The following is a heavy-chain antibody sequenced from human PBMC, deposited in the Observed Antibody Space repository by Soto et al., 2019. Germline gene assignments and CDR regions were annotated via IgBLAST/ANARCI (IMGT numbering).Heavy chain of an antibody. Sequence: ASAKVSCKASGYTFTCYAMHWVRQAPGQRLEWMGWINAGNGNTKYSQKFQGRVTITRDTSASTAYMELSSLRSEDTAVYYCTTLSITIFGVVLMDVWGQGTTVTVSS. D-gene: IGHD3-3*01. CDR1: GYTFTCYA. CDR3: TTLSITIFGVVLMDV. V-gene: IGHV1-3*01. CDR2: INAGNGNT. J-gene: IGHJ6*02.